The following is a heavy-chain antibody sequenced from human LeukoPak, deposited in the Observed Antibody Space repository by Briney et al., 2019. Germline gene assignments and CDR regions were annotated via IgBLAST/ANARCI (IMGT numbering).Heavy chain of an antibody. CDR1: GYTFTDYN. J-gene: IGHJ6*03. D-gene: IGHD3-10*01. CDR3: ARDWDQLVPSKGSPPRYFYFMDV. V-gene: IGHV1-2*07. CDR2: IDPNRGGT. Sequence: GASVKVSCKTSGYTFTDYNMHWVRQAPGQGPEWMGWIDPNRGGTNYAHRFQDRVTITRDTSISTVYMELNNLRSDDTAVYYCARDWDQLVPSKGSPPRYFYFMDVWGKGTSVIVSS.